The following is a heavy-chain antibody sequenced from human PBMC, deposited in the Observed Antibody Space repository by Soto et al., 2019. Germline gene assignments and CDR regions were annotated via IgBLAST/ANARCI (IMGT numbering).Heavy chain of an antibody. D-gene: IGHD1-26*01. J-gene: IGHJ3*02. CDR3: ASRRWDHAFDI. CDR2: IYYNGST. V-gene: IGHV4-59*01. CDR1: GGSISSYY. Sequence: PSETLSLTCTVSGGSISSYYWSWIRQPPGKGLEWIGYIYYNGSTNYNPSLKSRVTISVDTSKNQFSLKLSSVTAADTAVYYCASRRWDHAFDIWGQGTMVTVSS.